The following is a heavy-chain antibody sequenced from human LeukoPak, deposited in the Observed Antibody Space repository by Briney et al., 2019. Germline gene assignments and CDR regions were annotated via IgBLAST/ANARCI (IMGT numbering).Heavy chain of an antibody. Sequence: PSETLSLTCTVSGGSISSGGYYWSWIRQHPGKVLEWIGYIYYSGSTYYNPSLKSRVTISVDTSKNQFSLKLSSVTAADTAVYYCARDPGGSSPYDYWGQGTLVTVSS. J-gene: IGHJ4*02. CDR2: IYYSGST. D-gene: IGHD1-26*01. V-gene: IGHV4-31*03. CDR3: ARDPGGSSPYDY. CDR1: GGSISSGGYY.